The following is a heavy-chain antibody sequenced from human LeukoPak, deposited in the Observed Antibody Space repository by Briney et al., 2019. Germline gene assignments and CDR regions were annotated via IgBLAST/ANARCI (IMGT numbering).Heavy chain of an antibody. CDR1: GYTFSGHY. J-gene: IGHJ4*02. V-gene: IGHV1-2*02. CDR2: IHPNSGGT. D-gene: IGHD6-6*01. Sequence: ASVKVSCKASGYTFSGHYMHWVRQAPGQGLEWMGWIHPNSGGTNYAQKFQGRVTMTGDTSTSTAYMELSRLRSDDTAVYFCAREYSSSSWVFDFWGQGTLVTVSS. CDR3: AREYSSSSWVFDF.